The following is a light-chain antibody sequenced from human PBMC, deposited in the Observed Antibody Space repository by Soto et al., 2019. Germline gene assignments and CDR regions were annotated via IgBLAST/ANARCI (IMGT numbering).Light chain of an antibody. V-gene: IGKV1-5*03. Sequence: IKMTQSPSTLSGTVGDRVTITCRASQTISSWLAWYQQKPGKAPKLLIYKASTLKSGVPSRFSGSGSGTDFTLTIDRLQPEDFATYYCQQVDVYPSTFGGGTKVDI. CDR3: QQVDVYPST. CDR1: QTISSW. CDR2: KAS. J-gene: IGKJ4*01.